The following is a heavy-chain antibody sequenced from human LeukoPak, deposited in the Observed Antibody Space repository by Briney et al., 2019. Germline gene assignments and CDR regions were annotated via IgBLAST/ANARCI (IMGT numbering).Heavy chain of an antibody. CDR1: GFTFSSYG. D-gene: IGHD4-17*01. Sequence: GGSLRLSCAASGFTFSSYGMHWVRQAPGKGLEWVAVIWYDGSNKYYADSVKGRFTISRDNSKNTLYLQMNSLRAEDTAVYYCAKELRRPYGSFDYWGQGTLVTVSS. CDR3: AKELRRPYGSFDY. CDR2: IWYDGSNK. V-gene: IGHV3-33*06. J-gene: IGHJ4*02.